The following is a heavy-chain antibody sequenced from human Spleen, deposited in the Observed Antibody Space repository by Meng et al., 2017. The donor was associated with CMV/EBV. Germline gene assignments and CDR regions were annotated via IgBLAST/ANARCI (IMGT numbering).Heavy chain of an antibody. J-gene: IGHJ4*02. V-gene: IGHV3-21*01. CDR2: ISSSSYI. CDR1: GFTFSSYS. Sequence: GGSLRLSCAASGFTFSSYSMNWVRQAPGKGLEWVSSISSSSYIYYADSVKGRFTISRDNAKNSLYLQMNSLRAEDTAVYYCAREPTYGSGSYSLDYWGQGTLVTVSS. CDR3: AREPTYGSGSYSLDY. D-gene: IGHD3-10*01.